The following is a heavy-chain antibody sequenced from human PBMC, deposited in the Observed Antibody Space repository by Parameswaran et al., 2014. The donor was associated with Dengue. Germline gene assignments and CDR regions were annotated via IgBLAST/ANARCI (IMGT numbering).Heavy chain of an antibody. CDR2: IYYSGST. Sequence: VRQMPGKGLEWIGYIYYSGSTYYNPSLKSRVTISVDTSKNQFSLKLSSVTAADTAVYYCARVRRGYQLRAFDIWGQGTMVTVSS. V-gene: IGHV4-31*02. J-gene: IGHJ3*02. D-gene: IGHD2-2*01. CDR3: ARVRRGYQLRAFDI.